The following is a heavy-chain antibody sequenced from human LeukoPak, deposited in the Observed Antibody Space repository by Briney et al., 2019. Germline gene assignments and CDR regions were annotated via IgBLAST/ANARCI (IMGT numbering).Heavy chain of an antibody. CDR3: ARVTMIVVVIDY. J-gene: IGHJ4*02. Sequence: SETLSLTCTVSGGSISSGGYYWSWLRQHSGRGLEWIGYIYDSGSTYYNPSLKSRVTISVDTSKNHFSLKLSSVTAADTAVYYCARVTMIVVVIDYWGQGTLVTVSS. V-gene: IGHV4-31*03. D-gene: IGHD3-22*01. CDR1: GGSISSGGYY. CDR2: IYDSGST.